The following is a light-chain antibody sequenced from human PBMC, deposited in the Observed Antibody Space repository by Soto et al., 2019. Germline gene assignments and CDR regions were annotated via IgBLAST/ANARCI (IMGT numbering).Light chain of an antibody. J-gene: IGKJ1*01. CDR2: GAS. CDR3: QQYKDWPPWT. CDR1: QSVSSN. V-gene: IGKV3-15*01. Sequence: EIVMTQSPATLPVSPGETATLSCRASQSVSSNLAWYQQKPGQAPRLLIYGASTRATGIPARFSGSESGTEFTLTISSLQSEDSAVYYCQQYKDWPPWTFGQGTKVEIK.